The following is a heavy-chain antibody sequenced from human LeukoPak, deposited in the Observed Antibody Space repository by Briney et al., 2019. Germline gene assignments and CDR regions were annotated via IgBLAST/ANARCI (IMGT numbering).Heavy chain of an antibody. CDR2: INPSGGST. Sequence: GASVKVSCKASGYTFTSYYMHWVRQAPGQGPEWMGIINPSGGSTSYAQKFQGRVTMTRDTSTSTVYMELSSLRSEDTAVYYCARDRAGSPNYYYYGMDVWGQGTTVTVSS. CDR1: GYTFTSYY. D-gene: IGHD2-15*01. CDR3: ARDRAGSPNYYYYGMDV. V-gene: IGHV1-46*01. J-gene: IGHJ6*02.